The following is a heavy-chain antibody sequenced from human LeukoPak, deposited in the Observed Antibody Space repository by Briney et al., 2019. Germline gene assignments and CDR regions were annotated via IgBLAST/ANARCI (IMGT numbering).Heavy chain of an antibody. V-gene: IGHV3-23*01. CDR3: ARGQTTVTN. CDR1: GFTFSNYA. D-gene: IGHD4-17*01. CDR2: IGGRDGGT. Sequence: GGSLRLSCVASGFTFSNYAMSWVRQAPGKGLQWVSAIGGRDGGTYYADSVKGRFTISRDNAKNSLYLQMNSLRAEDTAVYYCARGQTTVTNWGQGTLVTVSS. J-gene: IGHJ4*02.